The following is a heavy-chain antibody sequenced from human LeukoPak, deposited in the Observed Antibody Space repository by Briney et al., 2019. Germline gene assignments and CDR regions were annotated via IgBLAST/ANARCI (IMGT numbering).Heavy chain of an antibody. Sequence: ASVKVSCKASGYTFTTYDISWVRQAPGQGLEWLGWISAYNGKTNYAQNFQGRVTMTTDTSTSTAYMELRSLRSDDTAVYYCARGRSKNYSLTWGSNYWGQGTLVTVSS. V-gene: IGHV1-18*01. CDR1: GYTFTTYD. CDR2: ISAYNGKT. J-gene: IGHJ4*02. CDR3: ARGRSKNYSLTWGSNY. D-gene: IGHD2-15*01.